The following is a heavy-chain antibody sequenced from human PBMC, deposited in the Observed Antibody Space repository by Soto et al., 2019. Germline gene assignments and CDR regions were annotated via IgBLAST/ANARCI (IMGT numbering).Heavy chain of an antibody. V-gene: IGHV4-34*01. CDR2: INHSGST. Sequence: QVQLQQWGAGLLKPSETLSLTCAVYGGSFSGYYWNWIRQPPGKGLEWIGEINHSGSTNYNPSLKSRVTLSVDTSKNQFSLQLSSVTAADTAVYYSARGWGRIFDYWRQGTLVTVSS. J-gene: IGHJ4*02. CDR1: GGSFSGYY. CDR3: ARGWGRIFDY. D-gene: IGHD7-27*01.